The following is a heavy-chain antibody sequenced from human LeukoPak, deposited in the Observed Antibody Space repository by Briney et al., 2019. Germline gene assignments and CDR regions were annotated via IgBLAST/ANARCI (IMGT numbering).Heavy chain of an antibody. Sequence: ASVKVSCKASGGTFSSYAISWVRQAPGQGLEWIGRINPDSGGTNSAQKFQGRVTMTRDTSISTAYIELSSLRSDDTAVYYCARAKEQTIAARYFDYWGQGTLVTVSS. CDR3: ARAKEQTIAARYFDY. J-gene: IGHJ4*02. V-gene: IGHV1-2*06. CDR1: GGTFSSYA. CDR2: INPDSGGT. D-gene: IGHD6-6*01.